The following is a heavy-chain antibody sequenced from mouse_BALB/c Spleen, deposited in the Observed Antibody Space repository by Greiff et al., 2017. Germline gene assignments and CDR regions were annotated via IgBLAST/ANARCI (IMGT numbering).Heavy chain of an antibody. CDR3: ARGWDYAMDY. V-gene: IGHV5-4*02. CDR1: GFTFSDYY. D-gene: IGHD1-1*02. J-gene: IGHJ4*01. CDR2: ISDGGSYT. Sequence: EVHLVESGGGLVKPGGSLKLSCAASGFTFSDYYMYWVRQTPEKRLEWVATISDGGSYTYYPDSVKGRFTISRDNAKNNLYLQMSSLKSEDTAMYYCARGWDYAMDYWGQGTSVTVSS.